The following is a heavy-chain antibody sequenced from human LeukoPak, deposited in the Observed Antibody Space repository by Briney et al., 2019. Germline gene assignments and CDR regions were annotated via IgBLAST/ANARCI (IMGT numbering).Heavy chain of an antibody. Sequence: GGSLRLSCTASGFTFGDYAVSWVRQAPGKGLEWVGFIRSKAYGGTTEYAASVKGRFTISRDDSKSIAYLQMNSLKTEDTAVYYCTRDRGYSSGWYTDAFDIWGQGTMVTVSS. CDR1: GFTFGDYA. D-gene: IGHD6-19*01. CDR3: TRDRGYSSGWYTDAFDI. V-gene: IGHV3-49*04. CDR2: IRSKAYGGTT. J-gene: IGHJ3*02.